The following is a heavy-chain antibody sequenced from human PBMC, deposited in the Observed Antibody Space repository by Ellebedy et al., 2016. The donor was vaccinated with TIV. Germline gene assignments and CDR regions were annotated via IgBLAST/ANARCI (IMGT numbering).Heavy chain of an antibody. Sequence: GESLKISCAASGFTFSHYGMHWVRQAPGKGLEWVAFTRYDGNNKYYADSVKGRFTISRDNSKNTLYLQMNSLRAEDTAVYYCAKDRRYSYRPEYWGQGTLVTVSS. CDR2: TRYDGNNK. CDR1: GFTFSHYG. J-gene: IGHJ4*02. V-gene: IGHV3-30*02. CDR3: AKDRRYSYRPEY. D-gene: IGHD6-13*01.